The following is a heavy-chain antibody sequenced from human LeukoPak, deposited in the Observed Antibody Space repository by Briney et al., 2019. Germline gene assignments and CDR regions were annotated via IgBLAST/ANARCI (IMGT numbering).Heavy chain of an antibody. Sequence: SQTLSLTCAISGDSVSSNSAAWNWIRQSPSRGLEWLGRTYYRSKWYNDYAVSVKSRITINPDISKNQFSLQLNSVTPEDTAVYYCARDRREQLVHDYYYGMDVWGQGTTVTVSS. CDR2: TYYRSKWYN. V-gene: IGHV6-1*01. CDR1: GDSVSSNSAA. J-gene: IGHJ6*02. CDR3: ARDRREQLVHDYYYGMDV. D-gene: IGHD6-13*01.